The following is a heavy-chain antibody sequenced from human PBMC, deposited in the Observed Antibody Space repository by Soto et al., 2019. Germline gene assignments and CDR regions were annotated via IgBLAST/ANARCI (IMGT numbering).Heavy chain of an antibody. V-gene: IGHV3-23*01. Sequence: PGGSLRLSCAASGFTFSSYAMSWVRQAPGKGLEWVSAISGSGGSTYYADSVKGRFTISRDNSKNTLYLQMNSLRTEDTAVYYCAKHREYCSSGSCYICTGPLHCCPYDYWGRGTLVTVSS. CDR3: AKHREYCSSGSCYICTGPLHCCPYDY. J-gene: IGHJ4*02. CDR2: ISGSGGST. D-gene: IGHD2-2*02. CDR1: GFTFSSYA.